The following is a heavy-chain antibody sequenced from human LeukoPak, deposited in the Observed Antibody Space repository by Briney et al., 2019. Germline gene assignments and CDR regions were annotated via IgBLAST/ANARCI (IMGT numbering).Heavy chain of an antibody. CDR1: GLTFSTYS. D-gene: IGHD2-8*02. J-gene: IGHJ4*02. CDR3: ARGVPTGVDYFDY. CDR2: ISGSSSYK. Sequence: PGGSLRLSCAAAGLTFSTYSMNWVRQAPGKGLEWVSSISGSSSYKYYADSVKGRFSISRDNAKNSLYLQMNSLRAEDTAVYYCARGVPTGVDYFDYWGQGTLVTVSS. V-gene: IGHV3-21*06.